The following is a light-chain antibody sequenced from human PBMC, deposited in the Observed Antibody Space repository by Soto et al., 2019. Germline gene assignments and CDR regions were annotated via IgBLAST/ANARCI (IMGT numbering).Light chain of an antibody. CDR2: LDSDGSH. Sequence: QLVLTQSPSAFASLGASVKLTCTLSSGHSTYAIAWHQQQPEKGPRYLMKLDSDGSHSKGDGIPDRFSGSSSGAERCLTISSLQSEDEADYYCQTWATVPDWVFGGGTKLTVL. CDR1: SGHSTYA. CDR3: QTWATVPDWV. J-gene: IGLJ3*02. V-gene: IGLV4-69*01.